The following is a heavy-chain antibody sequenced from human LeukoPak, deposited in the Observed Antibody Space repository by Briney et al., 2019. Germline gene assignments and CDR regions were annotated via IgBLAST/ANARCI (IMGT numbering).Heavy chain of an antibody. D-gene: IGHD5-18*01. CDR2: INDRGST. Sequence: SSETLSLTCSGGSISGYYWIWIRQPPGKGLEWIGYINDRGSTNYNPSLKSRVTISVDMSKNQFSLNLRSVTAADTAVYYCARGLYSSPDYWGQGTLVTVSS. J-gene: IGHJ4*02. CDR1: GGSISGYY. V-gene: IGHV4-59*01. CDR3: ARGLYSSPDY.